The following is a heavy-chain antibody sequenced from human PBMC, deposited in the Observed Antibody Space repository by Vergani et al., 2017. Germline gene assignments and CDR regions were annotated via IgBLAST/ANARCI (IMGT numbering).Heavy chain of an antibody. J-gene: IGHJ6*02. D-gene: IGHD6-13*01. V-gene: IGHV3-74*01. CDR1: VFTFSSSW. CDR2: INSDGSST. Sequence: EVQLVESGGGLVQPGGSLRLSCAASVFTFSSSWMHWVRQAPGKGLVWVSRINSDGSSTSYADTMKGRFSISRDNAKDTLYLQMNSLRAEDTAVYYCARDKEQQLVGGGYYYYGMDVGGQGTTVTVSS. CDR3: ARDKEQQLVGGGYYYYGMDV.